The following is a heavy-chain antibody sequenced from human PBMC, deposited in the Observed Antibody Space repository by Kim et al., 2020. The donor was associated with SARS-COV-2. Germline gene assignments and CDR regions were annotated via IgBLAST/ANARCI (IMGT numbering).Heavy chain of an antibody. V-gene: IGHV3-21*01. CDR2: ITSSSRYI. D-gene: IGHD2-15*01. J-gene: IGHJ4*02. CDR1: GFTFSHYG. Sequence: GGSLRLSCAASGFTFSHYGMNWVRQAPGKGLEWVSSITSSSRYIYYADSMKGRFTISRDNAKNSLYLQMNSLRAEDTAVYYCARALWGYCSGSSCSLDYWGQGTLVTVSS. CDR3: ARALWGYCSGSSCSLDY.